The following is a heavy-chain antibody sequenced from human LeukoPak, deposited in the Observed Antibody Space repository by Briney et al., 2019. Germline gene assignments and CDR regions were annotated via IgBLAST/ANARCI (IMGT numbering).Heavy chain of an antibody. D-gene: IGHD3-3*01. CDR2: IYHSGST. CDR3: ARTIDEGPRDAFDV. Sequence: SETLSLTCTVSGYSISSGYYWGWIRPPPGKGLEWIGSIYHSGSTYYNPSLKSRVTISVDTSKNQFSLKLSSVTAADTAVYYCARTIDEGPRDAFDVWGQGTMVNVSS. CDR1: GYSISSGYY. V-gene: IGHV4-38-2*02. J-gene: IGHJ3*01.